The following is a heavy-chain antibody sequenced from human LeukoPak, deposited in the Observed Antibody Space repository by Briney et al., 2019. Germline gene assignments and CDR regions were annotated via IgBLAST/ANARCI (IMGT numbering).Heavy chain of an antibody. CDR1: GFTFSSYA. D-gene: IGHD1-1*01. J-gene: IGHJ4*02. CDR2: ISGSSGTT. Sequence: GGSLRLSCAASGFTFSSYAMIWVRQAPGKGLEWVSVISGSSGTTYCADSVKGRFTISRDNSKNTLYLQMNSLRAEDTAVYYCAKEVSWNLHYFDYWGQGTLVTVSS. CDR3: AKEVSWNLHYFDY. V-gene: IGHV3-23*01.